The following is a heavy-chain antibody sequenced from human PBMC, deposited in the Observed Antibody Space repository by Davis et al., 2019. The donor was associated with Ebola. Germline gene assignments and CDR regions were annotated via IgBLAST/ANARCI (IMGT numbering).Heavy chain of an antibody. Sequence: PSETLSLTCTVSGGSISSYYWSWIRQPPGKGLEWIGYIYYSGSTNYNPSLKSRVTISVDTSKNQFSLKLSSVTAADTAVYYCARGTGFKAFDIWGQGTMVTVSS. J-gene: IGHJ3*02. CDR3: ARGTGFKAFDI. CDR2: IYYSGST. CDR1: GGSISSYY. V-gene: IGHV4-59*12. D-gene: IGHD1-1*01.